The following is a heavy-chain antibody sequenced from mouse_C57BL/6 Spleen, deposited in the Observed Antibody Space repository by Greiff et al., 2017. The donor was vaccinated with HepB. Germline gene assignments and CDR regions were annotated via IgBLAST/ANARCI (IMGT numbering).Heavy chain of an antibody. J-gene: IGHJ4*01. CDR1: GFSLTSYG. CDR2: IWGGGST. Sequence: VHLVESGPGLVAPSQSLSITCTVSGFSLTSYGVDWVRQPPGKGLEWLGVIWGGGSTNYNSALMSRLSISKDNSKSQVFLKMNSLQTDDTAMYYCAKRAYYDYDDGYAMDYWGQGTSVTVSS. CDR3: AKRAYYDYDDGYAMDY. D-gene: IGHD2-4*01. V-gene: IGHV2-9*01.